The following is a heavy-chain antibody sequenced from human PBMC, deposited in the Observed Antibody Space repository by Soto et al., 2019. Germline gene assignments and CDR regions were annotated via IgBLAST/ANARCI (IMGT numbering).Heavy chain of an antibody. CDR2: IIPIFGTA. CDR1: GGTFSSYA. CDR3: ASEISSGSGWFRDY. Sequence: GASVKVSCKASGGTFSSYAISWVRQAPGQGLEWMGGIIPIFGTANYAQKFQGRVTITADESTSTAYMELSSLRSEDTAVYYCASEISSGSGWFRDYWGQGTLVTVSS. D-gene: IGHD6-19*01. J-gene: IGHJ4*02. V-gene: IGHV1-69*13.